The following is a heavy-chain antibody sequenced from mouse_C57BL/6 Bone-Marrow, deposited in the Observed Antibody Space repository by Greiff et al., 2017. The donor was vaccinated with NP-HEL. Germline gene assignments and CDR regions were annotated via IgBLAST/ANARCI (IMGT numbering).Heavy chain of an antibody. V-gene: IGHV6-6*01. CDR3: TRRLRSSWFAY. CDR2: FRNKANNHAT. J-gene: IGHJ3*01. CDR1: GFTFSDAW. Sequence: EVMLVESGGGLVQPGGSMKLSCAASGFTFSDAWMDWVRQSPEKGLEWVAEFRNKANNHATYYAESVKGRFTISRDDSKSSVYLQMNSLRAEDTGIYYCTRRLRSSWFAYWGQGTLVTVSA. D-gene: IGHD1-1*01.